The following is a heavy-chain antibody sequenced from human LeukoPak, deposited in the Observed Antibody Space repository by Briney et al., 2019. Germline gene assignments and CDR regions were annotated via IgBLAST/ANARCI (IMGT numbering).Heavy chain of an antibody. Sequence: GGSLRPSSAASAFAFTNFWENWGRRAPGKGLEWVANINEDGSVTLYADSVRGRFIISRDNAKNSVYLQMNRLGDDDTAIYFCFPGRGGQGTLVTVSS. CDR1: AFAFTNFW. D-gene: IGHD2-15*01. V-gene: IGHV3-7*01. CDR3: FPGR. CDR2: INEDGSVT. J-gene: IGHJ4*02.